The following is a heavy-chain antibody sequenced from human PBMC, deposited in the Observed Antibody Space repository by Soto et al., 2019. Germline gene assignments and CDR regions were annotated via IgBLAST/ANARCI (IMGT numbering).Heavy chain of an antibody. CDR2: INPNSGAT. Sequence: QEQLVQSGAEVKEPGASLKVSCKASGDTFTTNYIRWVRQAPGQGLEWMGRINPNSGATLYAEKLXXSLTLTTDTSTSTVYMDLNSLKSEDSAVYYWASRVLWDMDVWGQGTTVTVSS. V-gene: IGHV1-46*04. CDR1: GDTFTTNY. J-gene: IGHJ6*02. D-gene: IGHD3-16*01. CDR3: ASRVLWDMDV.